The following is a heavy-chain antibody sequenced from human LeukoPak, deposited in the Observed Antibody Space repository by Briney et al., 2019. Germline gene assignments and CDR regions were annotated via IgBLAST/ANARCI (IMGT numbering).Heavy chain of an antibody. CDR3: ASFDSSCQYYFDY. D-gene: IGHD3-22*01. CDR2: IYHSGST. J-gene: IGHJ4*02. CDR1: GGSISSSNW. V-gene: IGHV4-4*02. Sequence: SGTLSLTCAVSGGSISSSNWWSWVRQPPGKGLEWVGEIYHSGSTNYNPSLKSRVTISVDKSKNQFSLKLSSVTAADTAVYYCASFDSSCQYYFDYWGQGTLVTVSS.